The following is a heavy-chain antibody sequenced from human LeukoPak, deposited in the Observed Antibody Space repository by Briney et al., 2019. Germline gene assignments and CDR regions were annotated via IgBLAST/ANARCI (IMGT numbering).Heavy chain of an antibody. D-gene: IGHD3-9*01. CDR2: ISWNSGSI. CDR3: AKDYPPYYDILTGYSASFDY. V-gene: IGHV3-9*01. Sequence: PGGSLRLSCAASGFIFSSYGMHWVRQAPGKGLEWVSGISWNSGSIGYADSVKGRFTISRDNAKDSLYLQMNSLRAEDTALYYCAKDYPPYYDILTGYSASFDYWGQGTLVTVSS. CDR1: GFIFSSYG. J-gene: IGHJ4*02.